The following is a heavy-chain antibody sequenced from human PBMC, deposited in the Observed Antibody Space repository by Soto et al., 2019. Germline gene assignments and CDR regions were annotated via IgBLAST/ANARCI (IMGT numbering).Heavy chain of an antibody. J-gene: IGHJ3*02. D-gene: IGHD4-17*01. CDR1: GFTFTTYN. Sequence: GSLRLSCAASGFTFTTYNMNWVRQAPGKGLEWVSSISSSSNYIYYADSVKGRFTISRDNAKNSLYLQMNSLRAEDTAVYYCARDQVATVTTASAFDIWGPGTMVTVS. CDR3: ARDQVATVTTASAFDI. CDR2: ISSSSNYI. V-gene: IGHV3-21*01.